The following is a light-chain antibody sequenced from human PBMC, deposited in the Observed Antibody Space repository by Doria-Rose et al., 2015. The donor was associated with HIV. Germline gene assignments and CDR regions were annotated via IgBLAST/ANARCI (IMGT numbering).Light chain of an antibody. CDR3: MQTILLPFT. CDR1: QSLVNSDGKTY. J-gene: IGKJ3*01. CDR2: KVS. V-gene: IGKV2D-29*02. Sequence: TQSPLSLSVTPGQPASISCRSSQSLVNSDGKTYLYWYLQKPGQSPQLLIYKVSNRFSGVPNRFSGRGSGTDFTLKISRVEPEDFGVYYCMQTILLPFTFGPGTTVDIK.